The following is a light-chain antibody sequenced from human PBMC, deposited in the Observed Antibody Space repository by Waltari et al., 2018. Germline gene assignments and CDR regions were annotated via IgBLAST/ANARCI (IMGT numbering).Light chain of an antibody. CDR2: GFA. CDR1: SSDVGAYNH. CDR3: TSYTSSSTWV. V-gene: IGLV2-14*03. J-gene: IGLJ3*02. Sequence: QSALTQPASVSGFPGQSITISCTGASSDVGAYNHVSWYQQHPGKAPKLMIYGFANRPSGVSNRFSGSKSGNTASLTISGLQAEDEADYYCTSYTSSSTWVFGGGTKLTVL.